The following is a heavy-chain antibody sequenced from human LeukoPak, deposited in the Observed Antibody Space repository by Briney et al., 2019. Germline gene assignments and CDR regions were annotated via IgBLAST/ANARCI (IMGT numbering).Heavy chain of an antibody. CDR3: AKDGGWFGELLGDAFDI. Sequence: PGGSLRLSCAASGFTFSSYSMNWVRQAPGKGLEWVSYISSSSSTIYYADSVKGRFTISRDNAKNSLYLQMNSLRAEDTAVYYCAKDGGWFGELLGDAFDIWGQGTMVTVSS. V-gene: IGHV3-48*04. D-gene: IGHD3-10*01. CDR1: GFTFSSYS. J-gene: IGHJ3*02. CDR2: ISSSSSTI.